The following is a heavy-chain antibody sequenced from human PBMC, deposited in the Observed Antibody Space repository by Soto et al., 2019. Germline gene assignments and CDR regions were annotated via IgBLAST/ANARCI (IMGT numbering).Heavy chain of an antibody. CDR1: GFTFTRYS. Sequence: PGGSLRLACAASGFTFTRYSMNWVRQAPGKGLEWVSSISSTTNYIYYGDSMKGRFTISRDNAKNSLYLEMNSLRAEDTAVYYCARESEDLTSNFDYWGQGTLVTVSS. CDR3: ARESEDLTSNFDY. J-gene: IGHJ4*02. V-gene: IGHV3-21*06. CDR2: ISSTTNYI.